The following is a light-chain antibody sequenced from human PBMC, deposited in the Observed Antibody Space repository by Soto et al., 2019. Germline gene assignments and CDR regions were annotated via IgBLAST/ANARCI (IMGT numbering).Light chain of an antibody. Sequence: DIQMTQSPSDMSSSLGDRVTITFLASQDISNFLAWFQQRPGKVPKRLMYSANRLESGVPSRFSGSGSGTEFTLTISSLQPEDFATYYCLQHKSYPRTFGQGTKVDIK. J-gene: IGKJ1*01. CDR3: LQHKSYPRT. CDR2: SAN. V-gene: IGKV1-17*03. CDR1: QDISNF.